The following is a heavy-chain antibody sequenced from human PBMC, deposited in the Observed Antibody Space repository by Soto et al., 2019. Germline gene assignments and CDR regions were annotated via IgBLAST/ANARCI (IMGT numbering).Heavy chain of an antibody. V-gene: IGHV4-34*01. CDR2: INRSGST. CDR3: ARTSRFDS. J-gene: IGHJ4*02. D-gene: IGHD6-6*01. CDR1: GGSFSAYY. Sequence: SETLSLTCAVYGGSFSAYYWSWIRQPPGKGLEWIGEINRSGSTKYNPSLKSRVTISVDASKNQFSLKVSSVTAADTAVYYCARTSRFDSWGQGTLVTVS.